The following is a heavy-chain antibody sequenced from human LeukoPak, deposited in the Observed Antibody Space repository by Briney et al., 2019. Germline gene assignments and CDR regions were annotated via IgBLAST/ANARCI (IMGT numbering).Heavy chain of an antibody. CDR1: GGSITHSY. CDR2: IHATGTT. CDR3: ARIFDRDV. V-gene: IGHV4-4*07. Sequence: SETLSLTCTVSGGSITHSYWSWIRHSAGTGMEWIGRIHATGTTNYNPSFKSRDSMSLDMPTSQFSLTLSAVTVADTATYYCARIFDRDVWGQGALVTVSP. J-gene: IGHJ3*01. D-gene: IGHD3-22*01.